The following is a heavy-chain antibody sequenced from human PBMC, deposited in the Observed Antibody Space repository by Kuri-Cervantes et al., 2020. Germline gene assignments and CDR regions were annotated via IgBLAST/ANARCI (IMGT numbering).Heavy chain of an antibody. CDR2: INSNGVDI. V-gene: IGHV3-9*01. CDR3: VKDSYYDSSGYYDY. D-gene: IGHD3-22*01. CDR1: GFTFDDYA. Sequence: SLKISCAASGFTFDDYAMHWVRQAPGKGLEWVSDINSNGVDIGHADSVKGRFTISRDNAKNSLYLQMNSLRAEDTALYYCVKDSYYDSSGYYDYWGQGTLVTVSS. J-gene: IGHJ4*02.